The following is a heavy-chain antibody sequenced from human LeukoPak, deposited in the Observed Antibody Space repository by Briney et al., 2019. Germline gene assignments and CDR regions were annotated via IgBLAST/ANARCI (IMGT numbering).Heavy chain of an antibody. CDR2: IIPIFGTA. CDR3: ARDLFDIVATIPYYYYGMDV. CDR1: GGTFSSYA. Sequence: GASVKVSCKASGGTFSSYAISWVRQAPGQGLEWMGGIIPIFGTANYAQKFRGRVTITADESTSTAYMELSSLRSEDTAVYYCARDLFDIVATIPYYYYGMDVWGQGTTVTVSS. D-gene: IGHD5-12*01. J-gene: IGHJ6*02. V-gene: IGHV1-69*13.